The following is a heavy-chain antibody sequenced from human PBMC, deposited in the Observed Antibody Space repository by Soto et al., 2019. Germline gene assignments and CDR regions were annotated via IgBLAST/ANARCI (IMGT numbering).Heavy chain of an antibody. J-gene: IGHJ6*02. V-gene: IGHV1-3*01. CDR3: ARGKGMEENYYYYGMDI. CDR2: INGGTGQT. Sequence: QVQVVQSGAEVKKPGASVKISCKASGYTFSTYAMHWVRQAPGQSLEWMGWINGGTGQTRYSQRFQDSVTITRDTSAKTTYMDLTSLRSEDTAVYYCARGKGMEENYYYYGMDIWGQGTTVTVSS. CDR1: GYTFSTYA. D-gene: IGHD1-1*01.